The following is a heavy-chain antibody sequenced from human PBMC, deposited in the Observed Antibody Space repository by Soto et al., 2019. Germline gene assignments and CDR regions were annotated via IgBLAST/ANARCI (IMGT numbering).Heavy chain of an antibody. J-gene: IGHJ4*02. CDR3: ATRIGFYDTWTDYSPTGYYFEY. Sequence: QVQLVQSGAEVKKPGASVKVSCKTSGYTFTNYGISWVRQAPGQGLEWMGWISTYNGNTNSAQKVQDRVTLTTDTATSTADMEMRSLGSNDTAVYYCATRIGFYDTWTDYSPTGYYFEYWGQGNLVSVSS. CDR2: ISTYNGNT. V-gene: IGHV1-18*01. D-gene: IGHD3-9*01. CDR1: GYTFTNYG.